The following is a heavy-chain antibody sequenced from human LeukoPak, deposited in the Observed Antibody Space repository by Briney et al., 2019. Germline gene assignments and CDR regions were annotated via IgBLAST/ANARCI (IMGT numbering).Heavy chain of an antibody. D-gene: IGHD5-18*01. Sequence: ASVKVSCKASGYTFTGYYMHWVRQAPGQGLEWMGRINPNSGGTNYAQKFQGRVTMTRDTSISTAYMELSRLRSDDTAVYYRARDPVGYSYSYGMDVWGQGTTVTVSS. V-gene: IGHV1-2*06. CDR1: GYTFTGYY. J-gene: IGHJ6*02. CDR3: ARDPVGYSYSYGMDV. CDR2: INPNSGGT.